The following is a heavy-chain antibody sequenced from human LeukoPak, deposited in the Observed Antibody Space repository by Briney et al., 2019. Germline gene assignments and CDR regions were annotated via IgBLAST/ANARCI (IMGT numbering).Heavy chain of an antibody. CDR1: GGSISSSNW. D-gene: IGHD5-18*01. Sequence: RASETLSLTCAVSGGSISSSNWWSWVRQPPGKGLEWIGEIYHSGSTNYNPSLKSRVTISVDTSKNQFSLKLSSVTAADTAVYYCARGHQLWEPDPEEPFDYWGQGTLVTVSS. CDR2: IYHSGST. V-gene: IGHV4-4*02. J-gene: IGHJ4*02. CDR3: ARGHQLWEPDPEEPFDY.